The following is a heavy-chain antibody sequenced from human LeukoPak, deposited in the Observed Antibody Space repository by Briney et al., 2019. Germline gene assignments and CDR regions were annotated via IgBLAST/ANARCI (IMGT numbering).Heavy chain of an antibody. CDR1: GFTFCSHG. D-gene: IGHD5-12*01. J-gene: IGHJ4*02. CDR3: VRAPYNSGSAFLDY. V-gene: IGHV3-33*01. CDR2: IWYDGSNK. Sequence: GGSLRLSRAASGFTFCSHGMHWVRQAPGKGLEWVAVIWYDGSNKYYVDSVKGRFTISRDNSKNTLYLQMNSMRAEDTAVYYCVRAPYNSGSAFLDYWGQGTLVTVSS.